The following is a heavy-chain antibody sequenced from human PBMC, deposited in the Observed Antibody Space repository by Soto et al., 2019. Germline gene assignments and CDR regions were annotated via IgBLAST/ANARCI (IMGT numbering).Heavy chain of an antibody. CDR1: GGSISSGGYY. V-gene: IGHV4-31*03. J-gene: IGHJ6*02. D-gene: IGHD6-19*01. Sequence: QVQLQESGPGLVKPSQTLSLTCTVSGGSISSGGYYWSWIRQHPGKGLEWIGYIYYSGSTYYNPSLKSRVTISVDTSKSQFSLKLSSVTAADTAVYYSARDFTDSSGPTLGMGVWGQGTTVTVSS. CDR3: ARDFTDSSGPTLGMGV. CDR2: IYYSGST.